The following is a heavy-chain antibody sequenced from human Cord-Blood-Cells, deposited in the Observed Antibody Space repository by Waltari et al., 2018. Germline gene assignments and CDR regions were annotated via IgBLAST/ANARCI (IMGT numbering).Heavy chain of an antibody. J-gene: IGHJ4*02. V-gene: IGHV3-21*01. CDR2: ISSSSSYI. D-gene: IGHD6-13*01. CDR1: GFTFSSYS. Sequence: EVQLVESGGGLVKPGGSLRLSCAASGFTFSSYSMNWVRQAPGKGLEWVSSISSSSSYIYYADSVKGRFTISRDNAKNSLYLQMNSLRAEDTAVYYCARAVVEYSSSWGFDYWGQGTLVTVSS. CDR3: ARAVVEYSSSWGFDY.